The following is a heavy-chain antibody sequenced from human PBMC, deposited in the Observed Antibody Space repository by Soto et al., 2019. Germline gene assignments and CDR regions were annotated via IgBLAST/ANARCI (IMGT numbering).Heavy chain of an antibody. CDR2: INPSGGST. CDR3: ARGLLSYYDSSGPRDAFDI. J-gene: IGHJ3*02. Sequence: ASVKVSCKASGYTFTSYYMHWVRQAPGQGLEWMGIINPSGGSTSYAQKFQGRVTMTRDTSTSTVYMELSSLRSEDTAVYYCARGLLSYYDSSGPRDAFDIWRQGTMVAV. D-gene: IGHD3-22*01. CDR1: GYTFTSYY. V-gene: IGHV1-46*01.